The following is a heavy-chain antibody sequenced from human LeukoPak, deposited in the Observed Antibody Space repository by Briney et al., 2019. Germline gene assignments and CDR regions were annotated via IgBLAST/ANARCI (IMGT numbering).Heavy chain of an antibody. CDR3: ARVGKGSPY. V-gene: IGHV4-59*01. J-gene: IGHJ4*02. CDR2: IYYSGST. CDR1: GGSISSYY. Sequence: SETLSLTCTVSGGSISSYYWSWIRQPPGKGLEWIGYIYYSGSTNYNPSLKSRVTISVDTSKNQFSLKLSSVTAADTAVYYCARVGKGSPYWGQGTLVTVSS. D-gene: IGHD3-10*01.